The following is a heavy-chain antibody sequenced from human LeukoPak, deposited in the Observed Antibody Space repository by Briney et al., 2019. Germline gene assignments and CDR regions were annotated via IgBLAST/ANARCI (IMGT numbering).Heavy chain of an antibody. Sequence: PGGSLRLSCAASGFTFDDHIVHWVRQAPGKGLEWICLISWDGAGAHYAGSVNGRFTISRDNRKNSLYLEMNSLTTEDTAVYYCGKGEFGDTWSHIDNWGQGTLVTVSS. CDR3: GKGEFGDTWSHIDN. CDR1: GFTFDDHI. V-gene: IGHV3-43*01. J-gene: IGHJ4*02. D-gene: IGHD3-10*01. CDR2: ISWDGAGA.